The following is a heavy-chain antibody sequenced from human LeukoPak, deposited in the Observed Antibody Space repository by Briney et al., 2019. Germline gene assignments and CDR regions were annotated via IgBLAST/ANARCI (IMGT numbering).Heavy chain of an antibody. V-gene: IGHV1-58*02. CDR2: IVVGSGNT. D-gene: IGHD3-9*01. J-gene: IGHJ6*02. Sequence: SVKVSCKASGFTFTSSAMQWVRQARGQRLEWMGWIVVGSGNTNYAQKFQERVTITRDMSTSTAYMELSSLRSEDTAVYYCAAFSILTGYYHDVWGQGTTVTVSS. CDR3: AAFSILTGYYHDV. CDR1: GFTFTSSA.